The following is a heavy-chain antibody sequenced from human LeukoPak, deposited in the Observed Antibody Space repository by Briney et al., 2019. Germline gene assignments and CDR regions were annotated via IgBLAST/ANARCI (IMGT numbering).Heavy chain of an antibody. Sequence: GESLQISCQASGYSFTNYWIAWLGHMPGRGREWMGSIETVDSHTTYSPSFQGQVTISVDKSISTAYLQWSSLKASDTAMYYCARCGVEAAHPKNPDYWGQGTLVTVSS. CDR2: IETVDSHT. D-gene: IGHD6-13*01. CDR1: GYSFTNYW. J-gene: IGHJ4*02. V-gene: IGHV5-51*01. CDR3: ARCGVEAAHPKNPDY.